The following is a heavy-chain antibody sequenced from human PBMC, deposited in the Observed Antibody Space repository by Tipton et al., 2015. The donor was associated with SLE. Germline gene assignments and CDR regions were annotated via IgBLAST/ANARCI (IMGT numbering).Heavy chain of an antibody. CDR2: IYYSGST. CDR3: ARLSGSEPAV. V-gene: IGHV4-39*07. J-gene: IGHJ6*02. CDR1: GGSISSDYYY. Sequence: TLSLTCTFSGGSISSDYYYWGWIRQPPGKGLEWIGSIYYSGSTYYNPSLKSRVTMSVDTSKNQISLMLSSVTAADTAVYYCARLSGSEPAVWGQGTTVTVSS. D-gene: IGHD1-26*01.